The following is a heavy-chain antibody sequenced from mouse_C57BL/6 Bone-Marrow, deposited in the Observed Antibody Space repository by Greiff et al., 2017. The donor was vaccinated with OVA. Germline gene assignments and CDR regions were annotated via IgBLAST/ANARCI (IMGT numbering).Heavy chain of an antibody. CDR3: ARQGDYDDGTWFAY. D-gene: IGHD2-4*01. Sequence: EVQLVESGGGLVQPGGSLKLSCAASGFTFSDYGMAWVRQAPRKGPEWVAFISNLAYSIYYADTVTGRFTISRENAKNTLYLEMSSLRSEDTAMYYCARQGDYDDGTWFAYWGQGTLVTVSA. CDR2: ISNLAYSI. CDR1: GFTFSDYG. J-gene: IGHJ3*01. V-gene: IGHV5-15*01.